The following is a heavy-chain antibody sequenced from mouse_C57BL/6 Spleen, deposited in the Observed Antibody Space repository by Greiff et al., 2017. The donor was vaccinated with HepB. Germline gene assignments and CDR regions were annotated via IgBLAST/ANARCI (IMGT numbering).Heavy chain of an antibody. V-gene: IGHV1-80*01. Sequence: QVQLQQSGAELVKPGASVKISCKASGYAFSSYWMNWVKQRPGKGLEWIGQIYPGDGDTNYNGKFKGKATLTADKSSSTAYMQLSSLTSEDSAVYFCARSYYGSSYSFDYWGQGTTLTVSS. CDR2: IYPGDGDT. CDR1: GYAFSSYW. CDR3: ARSYYGSSYSFDY. D-gene: IGHD1-1*01. J-gene: IGHJ2*01.